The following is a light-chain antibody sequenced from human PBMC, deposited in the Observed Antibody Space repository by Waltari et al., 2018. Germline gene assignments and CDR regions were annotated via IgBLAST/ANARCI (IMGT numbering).Light chain of an antibody. J-gene: IGKJ1*01. V-gene: IGKV3-15*01. CDR2: GAS. CDR1: QSVSSN. CDR3: QQYNNWPRT. Sequence: EIVMTKYPATLSVSPGARATLACRASQSVSSNLALYQQKPGQAPRPIIYGASTRATGITARFSGSGSGTESTLTISSLQSEDFAVYYCQQYNNWPRTFGQGTKVEIK.